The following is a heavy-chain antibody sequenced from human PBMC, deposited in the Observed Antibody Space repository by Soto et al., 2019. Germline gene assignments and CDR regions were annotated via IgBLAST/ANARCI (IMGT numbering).Heavy chain of an antibody. CDR1: GYTFTSYG. J-gene: IGHJ5*02. CDR3: ATRVLRYFDWPTIDP. D-gene: IGHD3-9*01. Sequence: ASVKVSCKASGYTFTSYGISWVRQAPGQGLEWMGWISAYNGNTNYAQKLQGRVTMTTDTSTSTAYMELRSLRSDDTAVYYCATRVLRYFDWPTIDPWGQGTLVTVSS. CDR2: ISAYNGNT. V-gene: IGHV1-18*01.